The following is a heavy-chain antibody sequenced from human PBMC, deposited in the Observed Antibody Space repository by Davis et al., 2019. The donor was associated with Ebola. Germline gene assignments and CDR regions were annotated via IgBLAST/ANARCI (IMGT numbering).Heavy chain of an antibody. D-gene: IGHD3-22*01. CDR2: ISGDGGST. Sequence: GESLKISCAASGFTFDDYAMHWVRQAPGKGLEWVSLISGDGGSTYYADSVKGRFTISRDNAKNSLYLQMNSLRAEDTAVYYCARVDSSGSPDYWGQGTLVTVSS. V-gene: IGHV3-43*02. CDR3: ARVDSSGSPDY. J-gene: IGHJ4*02. CDR1: GFTFDDYA.